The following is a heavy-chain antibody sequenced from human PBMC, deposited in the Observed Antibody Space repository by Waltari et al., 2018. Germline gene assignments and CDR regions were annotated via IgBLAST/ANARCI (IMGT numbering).Heavy chain of an antibody. V-gene: IGHV1-46*01. Sequence: QVQLVQSGAEVKKPGASVKVSCKASGYTFTSYYMHWVRQAPGQGLEWMGIINPSGGSTSYDQKFQGRVTMTRDTSTSTVYMELSSLRSEDTAVYYCAIRIAVAGTDDYYYGMDVWGQGTTVTVSS. J-gene: IGHJ6*02. CDR3: AIRIAVAGTDDYYYGMDV. CDR1: GYTFTSYY. D-gene: IGHD6-19*01. CDR2: INPSGGST.